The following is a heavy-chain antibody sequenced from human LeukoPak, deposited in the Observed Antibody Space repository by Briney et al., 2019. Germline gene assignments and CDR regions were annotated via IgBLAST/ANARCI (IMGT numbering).Heavy chain of an antibody. D-gene: IGHD3-10*02. CDR2: ISSSGSTI. V-gene: IGHV3-48*03. CDR3: AELGITMIGGV. Sequence: PGGSLRLSCAASGFTFSSYEMNWVRQAPGKGLGWVSYISSSGSTIYYADSVKGRFTISRDNAKNSLYLQMNSLRAEDTVVYYCAELGITMIGGVWGKGTTVTISS. CDR1: GFTFSSYE. J-gene: IGHJ6*04.